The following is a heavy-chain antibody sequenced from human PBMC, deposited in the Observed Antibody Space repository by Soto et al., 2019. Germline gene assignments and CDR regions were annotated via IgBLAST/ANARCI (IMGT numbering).Heavy chain of an antibody. CDR1: GGSISSSSYY. Sequence: PSETLSLSCTVSGGSISSSSYYGGWIRQPPGKGLQWIGSIYYSGTTYYNPSLKSRVTVFVDTSKNQFSLKLSSVTAADTAVYYCARLGRTTLRYYYMDVWGKGTTVTVSS. D-gene: IGHD1-1*01. CDR3: ARLGRTTLRYYYMDV. V-gene: IGHV4-39*01. CDR2: IYYSGTT. J-gene: IGHJ6*03.